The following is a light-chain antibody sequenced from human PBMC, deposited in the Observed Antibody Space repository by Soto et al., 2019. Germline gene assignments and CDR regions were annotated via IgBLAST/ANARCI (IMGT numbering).Light chain of an antibody. CDR2: SAS. CDR1: RSISFD. J-gene: IGKJ2*01. Sequence: DIQITQSPSSLSASVGDGVTITCRASRSISFDLNWYQHEPGKAPKLLIYSASTLQSGVPSRFSASGSGTEFTLSISSLQPEDFATYYCQQSYDTPYTFGQGTKLEI. CDR3: QQSYDTPYT. V-gene: IGKV1-39*01.